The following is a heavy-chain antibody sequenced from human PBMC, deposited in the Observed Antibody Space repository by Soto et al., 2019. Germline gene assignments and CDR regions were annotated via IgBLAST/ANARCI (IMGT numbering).Heavy chain of an antibody. CDR1: GFSLSTSGFG. D-gene: IGHD3-22*01. Sequence: QITLKESGPTLVKPTQTLTLTCTFSGFSLSTSGFGVGLLRQPPGKALECLALIYWDDDKRYSPSLKRRLTIAKNTSKNQVVLTMTNIDPVYTATYYCAHTSVIVVVLPDSWGQGTLVTVSS. CDR3: AHTSVIVVVLPDS. V-gene: IGHV2-5*02. CDR2: IYWDDDK. J-gene: IGHJ4*02.